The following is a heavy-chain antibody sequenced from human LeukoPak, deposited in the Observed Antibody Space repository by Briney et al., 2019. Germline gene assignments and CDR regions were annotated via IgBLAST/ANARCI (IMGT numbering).Heavy chain of an antibody. J-gene: IGHJ4*02. CDR3: ARGVRRGYYGSGTNLFDY. V-gene: IGHV4-59*12. D-gene: IGHD3-10*01. Sequence: SETLSLTCTVSGGSISSYYWGWIRQPPGKGLEYIGNIHYTGSTNYNPSLKSRVTISVDTSKNQFSLKLSSVTAADTAVYYCARGVRRGYYGSGTNLFDYWGQGTLVTVSS. CDR1: GGSISSYY. CDR2: IHYTGST.